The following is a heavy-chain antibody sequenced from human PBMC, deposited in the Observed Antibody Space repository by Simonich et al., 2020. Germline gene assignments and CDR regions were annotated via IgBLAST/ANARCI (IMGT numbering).Heavy chain of an antibody. CDR2: ISYVGSNK. CDR3: ARELGSSYYFDY. D-gene: IGHD6-6*01. V-gene: IGHV3-30*07. J-gene: IGHJ4*02. Sequence: GGGVVQPGRFLRLSCAASGFTFRRYAMPWVRQAPGKGLEGVAVISYVGSNKYYADSEKGRFTISRDNSKSTMYLQMNSLRAEDTAVYYCARELGSSYYFDYWGQGTLVTVSS. CDR1: GFTFRRYA.